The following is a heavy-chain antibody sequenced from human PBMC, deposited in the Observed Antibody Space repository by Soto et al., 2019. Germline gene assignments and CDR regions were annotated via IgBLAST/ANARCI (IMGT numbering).Heavy chain of an antibody. CDR3: VRDDSDIVVVPAAIRYYYYGMDV. CDR1: GFTFSSYA. D-gene: IGHD2-2*02. Sequence: QVQLVESGGGVVQPGRSLRLSCAASGFTFSSYAMHWVRQAPGKGLEWVAVISYDGSNKYYADSVKGRFTISRDNSKNTLYLQMNSLRAEDTAVYYCVRDDSDIVVVPAAIRYYYYGMDVWGQGTTVTVSS. V-gene: IGHV3-30-3*01. CDR2: ISYDGSNK. J-gene: IGHJ6*02.